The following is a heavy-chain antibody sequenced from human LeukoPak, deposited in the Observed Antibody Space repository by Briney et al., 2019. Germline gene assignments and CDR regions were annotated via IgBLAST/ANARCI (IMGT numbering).Heavy chain of an antibody. CDR2: INPSDGST. CDR1: GYTFTTYY. Sequence: ASVKVSCKASGYTFTTYYMHWVRQAPGQGLEWMGIINPSDGSTSYTQKFQGRVTMTRDMSTSTVYMELSSLRSEDTAVYYCARDPVAVAATYYFDYWGQGTLVTVSS. D-gene: IGHD6-19*01. CDR3: ARDPVAVAATYYFDY. V-gene: IGHV1-46*01. J-gene: IGHJ4*02.